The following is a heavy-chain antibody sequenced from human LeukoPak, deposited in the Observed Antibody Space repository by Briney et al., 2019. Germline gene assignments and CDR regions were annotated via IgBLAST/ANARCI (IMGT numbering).Heavy chain of an antibody. D-gene: IGHD6-13*01. V-gene: IGHV1-2*06. CDR3: ARSLTELAAAGKDYYYYYYMDV. Sequence: ASVKVSCKASGYTFTGYYMHWVRQAPGQGLEWMGRINPNSGGTNYAQKFQGRVTMTRDTSISTAYMELSRLRSDDTAVYYCARSLTELAAAGKDYYYYYYMDVWGKGTTVTVSS. CDR1: GYTFTGYY. J-gene: IGHJ6*03. CDR2: INPNSGGT.